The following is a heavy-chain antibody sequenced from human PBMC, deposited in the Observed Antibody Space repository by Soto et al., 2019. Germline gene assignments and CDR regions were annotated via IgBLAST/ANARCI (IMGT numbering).Heavy chain of an antibody. D-gene: IGHD1-26*01. CDR3: ARVGGESNSDAFDI. CDR2: ISSSSSYI. CDR1: GFTFSSYS. J-gene: IGHJ3*02. Sequence: GGSLRLSCAASGFTFSSYSMSWVRQAPGKGLEWVSSISSSSSYIYYADSVKGRFTISRDNAKNSLYLQMNSLRAEDTAVYYCARVGGESNSDAFDIWVQGTMVTVSS. V-gene: IGHV3-21*01.